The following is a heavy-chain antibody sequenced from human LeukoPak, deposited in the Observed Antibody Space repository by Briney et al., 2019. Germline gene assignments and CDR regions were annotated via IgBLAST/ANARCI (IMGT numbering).Heavy chain of an antibody. V-gene: IGHV4-38-2*02. CDR1: DYSISNGYY. J-gene: IGHJ5*02. CDR2: IYHFGST. CDR3: ARTPLIVRGVIITRRRQSWFDP. Sequence: SETLSLTCIVSDYSISNGYYWGWIRQPPGKGLQWIGSIYHFGSTYHNPSLKSRVTISVDTSKNQFSLKLNSVTAADTAVYYCARTPLIVRGVIITRRRQSWFDPWGQGTLVTVSS. D-gene: IGHD3-10*01.